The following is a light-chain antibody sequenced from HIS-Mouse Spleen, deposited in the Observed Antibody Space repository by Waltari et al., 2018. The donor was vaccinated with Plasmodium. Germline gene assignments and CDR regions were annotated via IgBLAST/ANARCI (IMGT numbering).Light chain of an antibody. V-gene: IGLV3-21*02. Sequence: SYVLTQPPSVSVAPGQPARLTCGGNNIGSKSVPWYQQEPGQAHGLVVYDDSHRPSGIPERFSGSNSGNTATLTISRVEAGDEADYYCQVWDSSSDHYVFGTGTKVTVL. CDR3: QVWDSSSDHYV. CDR2: DDS. J-gene: IGLJ1*01. CDR1: NIGSKS.